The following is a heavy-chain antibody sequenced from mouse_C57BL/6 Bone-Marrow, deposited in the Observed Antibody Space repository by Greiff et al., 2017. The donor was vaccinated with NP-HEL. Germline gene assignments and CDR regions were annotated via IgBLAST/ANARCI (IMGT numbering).Heavy chain of an antibody. CDR3: ARLITTVVYFDN. Sequence: EVQVVESGGGLVQPGGSLSLSCAASGFTFTDYYMSWARQPPGKALEWLGFIRNKANGYTTEYSASVKGRFTISRDNSQSIRYLQMNALRAEDSATYYCARLITTVVYFDNWGQGTTLTVSS. V-gene: IGHV7-3*01. CDR1: GFTFTDYY. J-gene: IGHJ2*01. D-gene: IGHD1-1*01. CDR2: IRNKANGYTT.